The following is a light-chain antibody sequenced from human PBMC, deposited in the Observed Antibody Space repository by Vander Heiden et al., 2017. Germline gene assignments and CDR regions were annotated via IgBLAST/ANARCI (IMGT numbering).Light chain of an antibody. V-gene: IGKV3-20*01. J-gene: IGKJ2*01. Sequence: EIVLTQSPGTLSSSPGERATLSCRASQSVRSSHLAWYQQKPGQAPRLLIYGTSSRATGIPDRFSGSGSGTDFTLTISRLEPEDFAVYYCQQYDSPPRTFGQGTKLENK. CDR3: QQYDSPPRT. CDR2: GTS. CDR1: QSVRSSH.